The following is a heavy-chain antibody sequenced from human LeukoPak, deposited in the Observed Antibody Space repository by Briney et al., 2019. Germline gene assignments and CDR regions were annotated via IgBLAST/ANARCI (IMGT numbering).Heavy chain of an antibody. D-gene: IGHD4-17*01. J-gene: IGHJ4*02. CDR1: GFTFSNYA. CDR2: ISGSSGLT. V-gene: IGHV3-23*01. Sequence: PGGSLRLSCAASGFTFSNYAMSWVRQAPGRGLEWVSAISGSSGLTYYADSVKGRFTISRDNSKNTLFLQMNSLRAEDTAVYYCARRGESASYGDYRFDYWGQGTLATVSS. CDR3: ARRGESASYGDYRFDY.